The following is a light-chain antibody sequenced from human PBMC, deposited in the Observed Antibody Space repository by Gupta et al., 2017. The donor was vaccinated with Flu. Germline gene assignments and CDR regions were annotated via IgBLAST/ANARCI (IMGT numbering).Light chain of an antibody. CDR3: QVWDSSSDQVG. CDR1: NIGSKS. J-gene: IGLJ2*01. Sequence: GQTARITCGGNNIGSKSVHWYQQKPGQAPVLVVYDDSDRPSGIPERFSGSNSGNTATLTISRVEAGDEADDDGQVWDSSSDQVGFGGGTKLTVL. V-gene: IGLV3-21*02. CDR2: DDS.